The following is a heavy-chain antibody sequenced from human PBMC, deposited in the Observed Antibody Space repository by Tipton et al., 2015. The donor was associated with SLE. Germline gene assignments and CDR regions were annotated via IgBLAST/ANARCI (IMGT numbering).Heavy chain of an antibody. CDR1: GDSINSHH. Sequence: TLSLTCTVSGDSINSHHWTWIRQPPGKGLEWIGYIYDSGSSHYNASLKSRVAISVDTSKKQLSLKLTSVTAADTAVYYCARDHFLDYWGQGILVNVSS. CDR3: ARDHFLDY. D-gene: IGHD2/OR15-2a*01. J-gene: IGHJ4*02. V-gene: IGHV4-59*11. CDR2: IYDSGSS.